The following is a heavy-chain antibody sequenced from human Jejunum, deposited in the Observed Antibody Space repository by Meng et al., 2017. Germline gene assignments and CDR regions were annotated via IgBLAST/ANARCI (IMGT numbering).Heavy chain of an antibody. D-gene: IGHD5/OR15-5a*01. V-gene: IGHV4-31*03. CDR1: GAALSTGGYY. J-gene: IGHJ4*02. Sequence: QVQLQESGPGPVKPSQTLSPTCPVTGAALSTGGYYWGWIRQHPAKGLEWVGYTYYDGSTYSNPSLRSRPTTSLDSSRSRISLKLTSVTAADTATYYCVRGGFGYSVPFDYWGQGILVTVSS. CDR3: VRGGFGYSVPFDY. CDR2: TYYDGST.